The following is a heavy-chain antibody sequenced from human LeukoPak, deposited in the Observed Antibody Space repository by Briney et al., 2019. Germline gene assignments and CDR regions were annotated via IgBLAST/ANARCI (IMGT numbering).Heavy chain of an antibody. CDR1: GYTLTNYD. D-gene: IGHD4-23*01. CDR2: MKPKSGET. Sequence: ASVKVSCKASGYTLTNYDINWVRQATGQGLEWMGWMKPKSGETGYAQKFQGRATMTRDTSINTAYMELRSLTSGDTAVYYCARDYGGNSGWFDPWGQGTLVTVSS. J-gene: IGHJ5*02. CDR3: ARDYGGNSGWFDP. V-gene: IGHV1-8*01.